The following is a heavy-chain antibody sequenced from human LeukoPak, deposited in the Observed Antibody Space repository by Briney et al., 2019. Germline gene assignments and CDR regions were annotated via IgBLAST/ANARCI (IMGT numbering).Heavy chain of an antibody. D-gene: IGHD3-22*01. CDR2: INPNSGGT. CDR1: GYTFTGYY. CDR3: ATKYYYDSSGYGDDAFDI. V-gene: IGHV1-2*02. J-gene: IGHJ3*02. Sequence: ASVKVSCKASGYTFTGYYMHWVRQAPGQGLEWMGWINPNSGGTNYAQKFQGRVTITADKSTSTAYMELSSLRSEDTAVYYCATKYYYDSSGYGDDAFDIWGQGTMVTVSS.